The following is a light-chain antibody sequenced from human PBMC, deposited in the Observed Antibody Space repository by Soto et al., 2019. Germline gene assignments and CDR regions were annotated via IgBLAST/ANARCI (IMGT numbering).Light chain of an antibody. CDR1: QSVSSN. CDR2: GAS. J-gene: IGKJ4*01. Sequence: EIVMTQSPATLSVSPGERATLSCRASQSVSSNLAWYQQKPGQAPRLLIYGASTSATGIPARFSGSGSGTEFTLTISSLQSEDFAVYYCQQYNNWPFGGGTKVEIK. CDR3: QQYNNWP. V-gene: IGKV3-15*01.